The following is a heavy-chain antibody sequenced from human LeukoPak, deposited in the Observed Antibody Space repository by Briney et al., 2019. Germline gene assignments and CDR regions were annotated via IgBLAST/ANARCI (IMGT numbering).Heavy chain of an antibody. V-gene: IGHV3-30*18. Sequence: PGGSLRLSCAASGFTFSSYWMSWVRQAPGKGLEWVAVISYDGSNKYYADSVKGRFTISRDNSKNTLYLQMNSLRAEDTAVYYCAKDLGYCSGGSCYSHSFDYWGQGTLVTVSS. J-gene: IGHJ4*02. D-gene: IGHD2-15*01. CDR1: GFTFSSYW. CDR2: ISYDGSNK. CDR3: AKDLGYCSGGSCYSHSFDY.